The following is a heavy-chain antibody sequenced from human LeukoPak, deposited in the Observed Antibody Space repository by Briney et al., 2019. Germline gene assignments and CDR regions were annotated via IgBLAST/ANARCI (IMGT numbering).Heavy chain of an antibody. CDR2: IYYSGST. CDR1: GGSISSYY. J-gene: IGHJ3*02. V-gene: IGHV4-59*08. Sequence: SETLSLTCTVSGGSISSYYWSWIRQPPGKGLEWIGYIYYSGSTNYNPSLKSRVTISVDTSKNQFSLKLSSVTAADTAVYYCARHSNYYDSPDVFDIWGQGTMVTVSS. CDR3: ARHSNYYDSPDVFDI. D-gene: IGHD3-22*01.